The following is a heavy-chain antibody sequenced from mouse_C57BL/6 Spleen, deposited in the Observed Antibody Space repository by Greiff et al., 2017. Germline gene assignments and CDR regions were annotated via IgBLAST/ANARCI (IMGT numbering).Heavy chain of an antibody. J-gene: IGHJ4*01. CDR3: ARCSWGYDEAMDD. V-gene: IGHV1-81*01. D-gene: IGHD2-2*01. CDR2: IYPRSGNT. CDR1: GYTFTSYG. Sequence: QVQLQQSGAELARPGASVKLSCKASGYTFTSYGISWVKQRTGQGLEWIGEIYPRSGNTYYNEKFKGKATLTADKSSSTAYMELRSLTFEDSAVYFCARCSWGYDEAMDDWGQGTSVTVSS.